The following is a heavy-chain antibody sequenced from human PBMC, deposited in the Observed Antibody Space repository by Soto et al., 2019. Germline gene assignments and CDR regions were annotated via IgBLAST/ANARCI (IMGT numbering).Heavy chain of an antibody. D-gene: IGHD5-12*01. CDR1: GGSLTRYY. CDR3: ARRYSGYGDY. V-gene: IGHV4-59*08. Sequence: SGTLSLTCTVSGGSLTRYYWSWIRQPPGKGLEWIGYIYFSGSANYNPSLKSRVTISVDTSKNQFPLKLSSVTAADTAVYYCARRYSGYGDYWGQGTLVTVS. J-gene: IGHJ4*02. CDR2: IYFSGSA.